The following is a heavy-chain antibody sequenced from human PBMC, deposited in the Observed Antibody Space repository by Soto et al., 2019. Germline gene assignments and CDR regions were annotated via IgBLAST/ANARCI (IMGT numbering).Heavy chain of an antibody. V-gene: IGHV3-30-3*01. CDR1: GFTFSSYG. Sequence: PGGSLRLSCAASGFTFSSYGIHWVRQAPGKGLEWVAVISYDGSNKYYADSVKGRFTISRDNSKNTLYVQMNSLRAEDTAVYYCAGSYYDSNNWFDPWGQGTLVTVSS. D-gene: IGHD3-22*01. J-gene: IGHJ5*02. CDR2: ISYDGSNK. CDR3: AGSYYDSNNWFDP.